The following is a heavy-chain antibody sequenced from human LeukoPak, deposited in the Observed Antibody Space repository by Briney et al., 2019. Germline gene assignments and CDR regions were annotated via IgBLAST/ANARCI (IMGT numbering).Heavy chain of an antibody. CDR2: IYTSGST. J-gene: IGHJ3*02. Sequence: SETLSLTCTVPGGSISSYYWSWIRQPAGKGLEWIGRIYTSGSTNYNPSLKSRVTMSVDTSKNQFSLKLSSVTAADTAVYYCAGVVVVAATPGAFDIWGQGTMVTVSS. CDR3: AGVVVVAATPGAFDI. CDR1: GGSISSYY. D-gene: IGHD2-15*01. V-gene: IGHV4-4*07.